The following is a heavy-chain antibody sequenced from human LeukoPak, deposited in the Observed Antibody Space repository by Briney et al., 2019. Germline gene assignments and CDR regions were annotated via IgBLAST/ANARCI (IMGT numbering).Heavy chain of an antibody. CDR1: AFTFSSYS. J-gene: IGHJ4*02. CDR2: ISSSGSYI. CDR3: ARDLSGIAGYTYGRGIDY. D-gene: IGHD5-18*01. V-gene: IGHV3-21*01. Sequence: PGGSLRLSCAASAFTFSSYSMNWVRQAPGKGLEWVSSISSSGSYIYYADSVKGRFTISRDNAKNSLYLQMNSLRAEDTAVYYCARDLSGIAGYTYGRGIDYWGQGTLVTVSS.